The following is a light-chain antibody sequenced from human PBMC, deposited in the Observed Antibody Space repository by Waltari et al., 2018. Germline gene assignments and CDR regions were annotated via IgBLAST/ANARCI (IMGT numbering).Light chain of an antibody. V-gene: IGLV9-49*03. CDR2: GGGRGSVG. J-gene: IGLJ3*02. Sequence: QPQLTQAPSTSASLGAPVTLTCTLSGGNLTSKVQWYHQRAGQGPRLVMRGGGRGSVGAKGDGIPDRFSGLGSGLDRSLTIKNIQEEDEGDYYCGTDYGTGTTFVWVFGGGTKLTVL. CDR3: GTDYGTGTTFVWV. CDR1: GGNLTSK.